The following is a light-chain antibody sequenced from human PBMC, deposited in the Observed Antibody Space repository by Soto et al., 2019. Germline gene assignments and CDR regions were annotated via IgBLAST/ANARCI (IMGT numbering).Light chain of an antibody. V-gene: IGKV3-15*01. J-gene: IGKJ1*01. CDR2: GAN. Sequence: MRQSPATLSVSPGERATLSCRAGQSVSSNLAWYQQKPGQAPGLLIDGANTSATDIPATFTGSGSGAEIALTITILQRQDFAVDSCQQHHNWRPWTFGQGTKVDIK. CDR1: QSVSSN. CDR3: QQHHNWRPWT.